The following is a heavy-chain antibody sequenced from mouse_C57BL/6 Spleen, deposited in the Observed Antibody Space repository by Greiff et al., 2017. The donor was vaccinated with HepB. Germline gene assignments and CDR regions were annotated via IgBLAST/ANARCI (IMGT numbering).Heavy chain of an antibody. CDR3: ARPRSATVVENFDY. CDR2: ISSGSSTI. CDR1: GFTFSDYG. J-gene: IGHJ2*01. Sequence: EVKVVESGGGLVKPGGSLKLSCAASGFTFSDYGMHWVRQAPEKGLEWVAYISSGSSTIYYADTVKGRFTISRDNAKNTLFLQMTSLRSEDTAMYYCARPRSATVVENFDYWGQGTTLTVSS. V-gene: IGHV5-17*01. D-gene: IGHD1-1*01.